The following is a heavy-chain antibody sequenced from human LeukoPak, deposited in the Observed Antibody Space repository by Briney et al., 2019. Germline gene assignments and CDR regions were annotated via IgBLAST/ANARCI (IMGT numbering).Heavy chain of an antibody. CDR2: IYYSGST. D-gene: IGHD5-24*01. V-gene: IGHV4-59*08. J-gene: IGHJ6*03. CDR3: ARLEMATHYYYYYMDV. Sequence: SETLSLTCTVSGGSISSYYWSWIRQPPGKGLEWIGYIYYSGSTNYNPSLKSRVTISVDTSKNQFSLKLSSVTAADTAVYYCARLEMATHYYYYYMDVWGKGTTVTVSS. CDR1: GGSISSYY.